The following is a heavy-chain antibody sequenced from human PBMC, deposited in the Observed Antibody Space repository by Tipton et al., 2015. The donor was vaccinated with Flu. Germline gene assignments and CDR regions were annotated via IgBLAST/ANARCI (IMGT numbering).Heavy chain of an antibody. CDR1: GGSISSDYY. Sequence: TLSLTCTISGGSISSDYYWGWIRQPPGKGLEWIGSIYYSGSTYYNPSLKSRVTISVDTSKNQFSLKLSSVTAADTAVYYCARQLGDSSSWYNWFDPWGQGTLVTVSS. D-gene: IGHD6-13*01. J-gene: IGHJ5*02. V-gene: IGHV4-39*01. CDR2: IYYSGST. CDR3: ARQLGDSSSWYNWFDP.